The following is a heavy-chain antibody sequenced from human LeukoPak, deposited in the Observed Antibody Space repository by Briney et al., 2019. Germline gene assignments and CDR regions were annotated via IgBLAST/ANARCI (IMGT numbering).Heavy chain of an antibody. J-gene: IGHJ3*02. Sequence: GGSLRLSCAASGFTFSDHGMHWVRRAPGKGLEWVAVIYYGGSRKFYAESVRGRFTISRDNSKSTVSLQMNSLRVEDTAVYYCARGGSYYAFDIWGQGTMVTVSS. CDR3: ARGGSYYAFDI. CDR1: GFTFSDHG. CDR2: IYYGGSRK. D-gene: IGHD1-26*01. V-gene: IGHV3-30*12.